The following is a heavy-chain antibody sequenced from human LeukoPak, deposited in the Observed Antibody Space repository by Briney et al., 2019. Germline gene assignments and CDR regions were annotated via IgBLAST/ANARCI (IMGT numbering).Heavy chain of an antibody. CDR2: IIPIFGTA. Sequence: SVKVSCKASGGTFSSYAISWVRQAPGQGLEWMGGIIPIFGTANYAQKFQGRVTITADESTSTAYMELSSLRSEDTAVYYWASGGSSCSSTSCYPPFDYGGRGTLVTVSS. CDR3: ASGGSSCSSTSCYPPFDY. J-gene: IGHJ4*02. V-gene: IGHV1-69*13. D-gene: IGHD2-2*01. CDR1: GGTFSSYA.